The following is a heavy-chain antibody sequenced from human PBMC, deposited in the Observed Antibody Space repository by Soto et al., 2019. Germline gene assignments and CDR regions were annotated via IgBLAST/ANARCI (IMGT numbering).Heavy chain of an antibody. J-gene: IGHJ2*01. Sequence: QVQLVESGGGVVQPGRSLRLSCAASGFTFSSYGMHWVRQAPGKGLEWVAVIWYDGSNKYYADSVKGRFTISRDNSKNTLYLQMNSLRAEDTAVYYCERGNWYFDLWGRGTLVTVSS. CDR3: ERGNWYFDL. CDR2: IWYDGSNK. CDR1: GFTFSSYG. V-gene: IGHV3-33*01. D-gene: IGHD3-10*01.